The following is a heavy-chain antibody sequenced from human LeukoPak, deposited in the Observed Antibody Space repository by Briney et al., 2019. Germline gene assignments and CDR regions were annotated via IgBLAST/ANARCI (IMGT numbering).Heavy chain of an antibody. CDR3: ARNPVTGTNPKFDY. J-gene: IGHJ4*02. D-gene: IGHD6-19*01. V-gene: IGHV4-59*12. Sequence: ASETLSLTCTVSGGSISSYYWSWIRQPPGKGLEWIGYIYYSGSTNYNPSLKSRVTMSLDTSKNQFSLKLTSVTAADTAVYYCARNPVTGTNPKFDYWGQGTLVTVSS. CDR2: IYYSGST. CDR1: GGSISSYY.